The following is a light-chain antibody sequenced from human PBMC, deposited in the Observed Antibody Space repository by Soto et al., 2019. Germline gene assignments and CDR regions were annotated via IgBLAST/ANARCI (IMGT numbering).Light chain of an antibody. CDR3: SSYGASSTL. V-gene: IGLV2-14*03. CDR2: DVS. Sequence: QSALTQPASLSGSPGQSITISCTGTSTDIGSYNYVSWYQQHPGKAPKLMIFDVSYRPSGISDRFSGSMSGNTASLTISGLQPEDEADYYCSSYGASSTLFGGGTKVTVL. J-gene: IGLJ2*01. CDR1: STDIGSYNY.